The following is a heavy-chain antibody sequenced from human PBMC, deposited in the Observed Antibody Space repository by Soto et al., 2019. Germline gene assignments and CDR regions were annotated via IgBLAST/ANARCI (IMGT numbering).Heavy chain of an antibody. CDR1: GGSISSGDYY. V-gene: IGHV4-30-4*01. D-gene: IGHD3-10*01. CDR2: IYYSGST. J-gene: IGHJ4*02. Sequence: QVQLQESGPGLVKPSQTLSLTCTVSGGSISSGDYYWSWIRQPPGKGLEWIGYIYYSGSTYYNPSPKSRVTISVDTSKNQFSLKLSSVTAADTAVYYCAKIVTGRGVKGDYWGQGTLVTVSS. CDR3: AKIVTGRGVKGDY.